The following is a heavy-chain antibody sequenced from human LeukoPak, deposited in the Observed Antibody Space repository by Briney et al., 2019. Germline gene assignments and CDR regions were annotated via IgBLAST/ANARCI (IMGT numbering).Heavy chain of an antibody. D-gene: IGHD2-15*01. Sequence: GGSLRLSCAASGFTFSSYGMHWVRQAPGKGLEWVAFIRYDGSNKYYADSVKGRFTISRDNSKNTLYLQMNSLRAEDTAVYYCASGYCSGGSCYSTGAFDIWGQGTMVTVSS. CDR2: IRYDGSNK. CDR1: GFTFSSYG. J-gene: IGHJ3*02. CDR3: ASGYCSGGSCYSTGAFDI. V-gene: IGHV3-30*02.